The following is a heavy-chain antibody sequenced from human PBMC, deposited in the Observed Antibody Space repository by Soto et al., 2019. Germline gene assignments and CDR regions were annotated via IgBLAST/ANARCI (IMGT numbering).Heavy chain of an antibody. CDR3: ASDTARVYYGIDV. CDR2: IYHSGST. J-gene: IGHJ6*02. V-gene: IGHV4-4*02. Sequence: PSETLSLTCSVSGGSISSSNWWSWVRQPPGKGLEWIGEIYHSGSTNYNPSLKSRVTISVDKSKNQFSLKLSSVTAADTAVYYCASDTARVYYGIDVWGQGTTVTVSS. D-gene: IGHD5-18*01. CDR1: GGSISSSNW.